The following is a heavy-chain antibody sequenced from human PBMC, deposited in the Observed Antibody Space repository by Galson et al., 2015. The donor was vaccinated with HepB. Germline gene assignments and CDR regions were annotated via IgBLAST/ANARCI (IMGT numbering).Heavy chain of an antibody. CDR3: TADTYNSQRMAFDY. CDR2: IKGEADGNTT. Sequence: SLRLSCAASGFTFSTIWMNWVRQAPGKGLEWVARIKGEADGNTTDYGAPVRGRFTISRDDSRNTLFLHMNGLKTEDTGVYYCTADTYNSQRMAFDYWGQGDMFAVAS. J-gene: IGHJ4*02. V-gene: IGHV3-15*07. D-gene: IGHD1-14*01. CDR1: GFTFSTIW.